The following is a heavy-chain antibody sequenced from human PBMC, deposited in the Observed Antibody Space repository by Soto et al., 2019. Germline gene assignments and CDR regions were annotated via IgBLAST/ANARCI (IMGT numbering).Heavy chain of an antibody. J-gene: IGHJ4*02. CDR3: AKDPYSSSSRGDN. Sequence: AGGSLRLSCAASGVTFSSYAMSWVRQAPGKGLEWVSAISGSGGSTYYADSVKGRFTISRDNSKNTLYLQMNSLRAEDTAVYYCAKDPYSSSSRGDNWGQGTLVTVSS. D-gene: IGHD6-6*01. V-gene: IGHV3-23*01. CDR2: ISGSGGST. CDR1: GVTFSSYA.